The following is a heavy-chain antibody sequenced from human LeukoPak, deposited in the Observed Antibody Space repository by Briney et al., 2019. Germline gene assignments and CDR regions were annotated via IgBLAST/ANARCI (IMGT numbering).Heavy chain of an antibody. CDR2: IFYSGST. CDR1: SGSIITGEYF. J-gene: IGHJ6*03. CDR3: ARVPYSTRLYYMDV. Sequence: SETLSLTCSVSSGSIITGEYFWGWIRQPPGKGLEWIGNIFYSGSTYYNPSLQSRVTMSVDTSMNQFFLKMTSVTAADTAVYYCARVPYSTRLYYMDVWGKGATVTVSS. D-gene: IGHD2/OR15-2a*01. V-gene: IGHV4-39*07.